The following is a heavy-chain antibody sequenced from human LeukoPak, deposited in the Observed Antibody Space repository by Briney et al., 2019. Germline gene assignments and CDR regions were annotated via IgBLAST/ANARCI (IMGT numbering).Heavy chain of an antibody. J-gene: IGHJ6*02. CDR2: ISNTGSDT. V-gene: IGHV3-23*01. CDR1: EFAFSNYA. Sequence: GGSLRLSCAAPEFAFSNYAMSWVRQAPGKGLEWVSTISNTGSDTYYADSVKGRFTISRDNSENTLYLQMNNLRAEDTAIHYCAKVPYSDYGSGRPPFMDVWGQGTTVAVSS. D-gene: IGHD3-10*01. CDR3: AKVPYSDYGSGRPPFMDV.